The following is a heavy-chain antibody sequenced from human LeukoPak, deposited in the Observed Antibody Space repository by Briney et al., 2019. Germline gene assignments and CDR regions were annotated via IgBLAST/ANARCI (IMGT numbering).Heavy chain of an antibody. V-gene: IGHV4-61*02. CDR3: ARQPLYYDFWSGYSYYYYMDV. Sequence: PSQTLSLTCTVSGGSISSGSDYWSWIRQPAGKGLEWIGRIYTSGNTNYNPSLKSRVTISVDTSKNQFSLKLSSVTAADTAVYYCARQPLYYDFWSGYSYYYYMDVWGKGTTVTVSS. CDR1: GGSISSGSDY. J-gene: IGHJ6*03. D-gene: IGHD3-3*01. CDR2: IYTSGNT.